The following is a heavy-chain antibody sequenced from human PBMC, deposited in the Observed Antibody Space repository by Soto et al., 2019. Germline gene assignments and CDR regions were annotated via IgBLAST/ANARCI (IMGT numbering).Heavy chain of an antibody. J-gene: IGHJ6*02. CDR2: IIPIFGIP. Sequence: VQLVQSGAEVKKPGSSVKVSCKASGDTFSRYSITWVRQAPGHGLEWIGRIIPIFGIPTYAQKFQGRVKFAADESTSTAYTELSSRRSDDTAVYYCAREDRDRETGLVPAAIDGMDVWGQGTTVTVSS. CDR1: GDTFSRYS. CDR3: AREDRDRETGLVPAAIDGMDV. D-gene: IGHD2-2*01. V-gene: IGHV1-69*08.